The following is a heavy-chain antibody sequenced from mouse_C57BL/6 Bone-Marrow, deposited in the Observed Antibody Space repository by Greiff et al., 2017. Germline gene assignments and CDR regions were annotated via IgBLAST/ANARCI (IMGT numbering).Heavy chain of an antibody. CDR3: ARYWTGFAY. D-gene: IGHD4-1*01. Sequence: VQVVESGPELVKPGASVKISCKASGYAFSSSWMNWVKQRPGKGLEWIGRIYPGDGDTNYNGKFKGKATLTADKSSSTAYMQLSCLTSEDSAVYFCARYWTGFAYWGQGTLVTVSA. V-gene: IGHV1-82*01. CDR2: IYPGDGDT. CDR1: GYAFSSSW. J-gene: IGHJ3*01.